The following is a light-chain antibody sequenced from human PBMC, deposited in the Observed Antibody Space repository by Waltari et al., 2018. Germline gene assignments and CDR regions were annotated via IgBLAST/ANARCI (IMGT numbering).Light chain of an antibody. V-gene: IGKV3-20*01. CDR3: QHYVRLPAT. J-gene: IGKJ1*01. CDR1: QSVGWS. CDR2: GAS. Sequence: SCRASQSVGWSLAWYQQKPGQAPRLVISGASSRATGIPDRFSGSGSGTDFSLTISRLEPEDFAVYYCQHYVRLPATFGQGTKVEI.